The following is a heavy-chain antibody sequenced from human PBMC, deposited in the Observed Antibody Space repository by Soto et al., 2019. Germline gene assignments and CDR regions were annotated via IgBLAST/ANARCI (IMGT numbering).Heavy chain of an antibody. CDR2: VYYRGRS. Sequence: SETLSLTCTVCGGSVSNSGDYWGWIRQSPGKGLEWIGSVYYRGRSYSKSSVKSRVTISVDTSKNQFSLNLNSVTASDTAVYYCVSQRTSVLTQAYFDYWGPGALVTVSS. CDR1: GGSVSNSGDY. J-gene: IGHJ4*02. CDR3: VSQRTSVLTQAYFDY. V-gene: IGHV4-39*01. D-gene: IGHD2-8*01.